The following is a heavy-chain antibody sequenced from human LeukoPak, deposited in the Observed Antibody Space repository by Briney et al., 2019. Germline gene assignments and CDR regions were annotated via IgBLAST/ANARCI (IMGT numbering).Heavy chain of an antibody. V-gene: IGHV4-39*07. J-gene: IGHJ5*02. CDR3: ARAVQWFDP. Sequence: SETLSLTCTVSGGSISSSSYYWGWIRQPPGKGLEWIGSIYHSGSTYYNPSLKSRVTISVGTSKNQFSLKLSSVTAADTAVYYCARAVQWFDPWGQGTLVTVSS. CDR1: GGSISSSSYY. CDR2: IYHSGST.